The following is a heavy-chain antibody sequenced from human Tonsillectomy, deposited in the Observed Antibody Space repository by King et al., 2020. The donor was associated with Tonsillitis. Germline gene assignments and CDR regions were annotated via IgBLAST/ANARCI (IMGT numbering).Heavy chain of an antibody. CDR2: IYWNDDK. CDR3: AHRGYCSGGSCYSSDRNWFDP. J-gene: IGHJ5*02. CDR1: GFSLSTSGVG. D-gene: IGHD2-15*01. Sequence: ITLKESGPTLVKPTQTLTLTCTFSGFSLSTSGVGVGWIRQPPGKALEWLALIYWNDDKRYSPSLKSRLTITKDTSKNQVVLTMTNMDPVDTATYYCAHRGYCSGGSCYSSDRNWFDPWGQGTLVTVSS. V-gene: IGHV2-5*01.